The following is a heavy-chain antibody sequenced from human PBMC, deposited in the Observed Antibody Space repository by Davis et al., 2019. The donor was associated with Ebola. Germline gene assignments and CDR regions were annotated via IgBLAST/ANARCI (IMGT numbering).Heavy chain of an antibody. Sequence: GGSLRLSCAASGFTFSSYGMHWVRQAPGKGLEWVAVIWYDGSNKYYADSVKGRFTISRDNSKNTLYLQMNSLRAEDTAVYYCARGEGRIAAAGTDYWGQGTLVTVSS. CDR3: ARGEGRIAAAGTDY. CDR1: GFTFSSYG. CDR2: IWYDGSNK. J-gene: IGHJ4*02. D-gene: IGHD6-13*01. V-gene: IGHV3-33*01.